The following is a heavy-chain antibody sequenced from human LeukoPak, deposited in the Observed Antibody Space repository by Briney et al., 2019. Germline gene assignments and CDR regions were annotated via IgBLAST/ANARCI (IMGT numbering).Heavy chain of an antibody. CDR1: GFTFSDYY. D-gene: IGHD3-9*01. V-gene: IGHV3-11*03. J-gene: IGHJ4*02. CDR3: ARQGGDILTGYLDY. CDR2: ISSSGTYS. Sequence: GVSLRLSCATSGFTFSDYYMSWIRQAPGKGLEWVSHISSSGTYSNSADSVKGRYTISRDYPKNSLYLQMSSLRAEDTSVYYCARQGGDILTGYLDYWGQGTLVTVSS.